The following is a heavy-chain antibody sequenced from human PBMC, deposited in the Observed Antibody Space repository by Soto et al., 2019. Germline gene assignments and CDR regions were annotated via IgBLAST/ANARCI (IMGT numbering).Heavy chain of an antibody. D-gene: IGHD5-18*01. CDR2: IIPIFGTA. Sequence: SVKVSCKASGGTFSSYAISLVRQAPGQGLEWMGGIIPIFGTANYAQKFQGRVTITADESTSTAYMELSSLRSEDTAVYYCARDHPQGKRVKLWSHYFDYWGQGTLVTVSS. J-gene: IGHJ4*02. V-gene: IGHV1-69*13. CDR3: ARDHPQGKRVKLWSHYFDY. CDR1: GGTFSSYA.